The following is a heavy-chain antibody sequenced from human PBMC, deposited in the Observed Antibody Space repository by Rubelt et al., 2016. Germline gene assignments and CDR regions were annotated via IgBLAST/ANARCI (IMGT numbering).Heavy chain of an antibody. Sequence: QLVQSGAEVKKPGASVKVSCKASGYTFTSYGISWVRQAPGQGLGWMGWFVVGSGNTNYAQKFQERVTITRDMSTSTAYMELSSLRSEDTAVYYCAADIDIRGYFDYWGQGTLVTVSS. CDR1: GYTFTSYG. CDR3: AADIDIRGYFDY. J-gene: IGHJ4*02. V-gene: IGHV1-58*02. D-gene: IGHD1-26*01. CDR2: FVVGSGNT.